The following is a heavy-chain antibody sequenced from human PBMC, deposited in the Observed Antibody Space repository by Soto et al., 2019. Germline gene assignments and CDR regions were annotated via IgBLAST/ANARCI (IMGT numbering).Heavy chain of an antibody. D-gene: IGHD2-2*01. CDR1: GYTFTSYD. CDR3: AIRTDIVVGIDP. CDR2: MNPNSGNT. Sequence: ASVKVSCKASGYTFTSYDINWVRQATGQGLEWMGWMNPNSGNTGYAQKFQGRVTMTRNTSISTAYMELSSLRSEDTAVYYCAIRTDIVVGIDPWGQGTLVTVSS. J-gene: IGHJ5*02. V-gene: IGHV1-8*01.